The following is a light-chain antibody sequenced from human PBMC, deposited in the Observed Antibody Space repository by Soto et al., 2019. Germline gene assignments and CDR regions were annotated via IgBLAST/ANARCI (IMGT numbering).Light chain of an antibody. CDR2: DVS. CDR3: TSYTRSTTLV. Sequence: QSALTQPASVSGSPGQSITISCTGTSSDIGGYNYVSWYQQHPGTAPKLMIYDVSNRPSGVSNRFSGSKSGNTASLTISGLRAEDEADYYCTSYTRSTTLVFGGGTKLTVL. CDR1: SSDIGGYNY. J-gene: IGLJ2*01. V-gene: IGLV2-14*03.